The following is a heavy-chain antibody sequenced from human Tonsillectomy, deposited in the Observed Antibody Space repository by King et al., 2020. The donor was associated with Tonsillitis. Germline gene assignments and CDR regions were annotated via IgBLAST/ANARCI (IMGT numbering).Heavy chain of an antibody. Sequence: VQLVESGGGLVQPGGSLRLSCAASGFTFSSYDMHWVRQATGKGLEWVSAIGTAGDTYYPGSVEGRFTISRENAKNSLYLQMNSLRAGDTAVYYCARELSERGMDVWGQGTTVTVSS. CDR3: ARELSERGMDV. J-gene: IGHJ6*02. D-gene: IGHD2/OR15-2a*01. V-gene: IGHV3-13*01. CDR2: IGTAGDT. CDR1: GFTFSSYD.